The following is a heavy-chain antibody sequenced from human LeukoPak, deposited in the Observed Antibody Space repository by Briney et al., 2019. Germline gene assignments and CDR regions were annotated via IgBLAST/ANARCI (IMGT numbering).Heavy chain of an antibody. Sequence: PGGSLRLSCAASGFTFSSYWMHWVRQVPGKGLVWVSRINSDGSSTSYADSVKGRFTISRDNAKNTLYLQMNSLRAEDAAVYYCASHNLGYSSSWLGYWGQGTLVTVSS. CDR1: GFTFSSYW. D-gene: IGHD6-13*01. V-gene: IGHV3-74*01. CDR3: ASHNLGYSSSWLGY. J-gene: IGHJ4*02. CDR2: INSDGSST.